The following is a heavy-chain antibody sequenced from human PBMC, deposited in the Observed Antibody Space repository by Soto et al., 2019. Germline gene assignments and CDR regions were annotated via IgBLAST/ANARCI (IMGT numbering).Heavy chain of an antibody. CDR2: IYYSGST. D-gene: IGHD3-3*01. Sequence: PSETLSLTCTVSGGSISSSSYYWGWIRQPPGKGLEWIGSIYYSGSTYYNPSLKSRVTISVDTSKNQFSLKLSSVTAADTAVYYCASETSIFGVAAHFDYWGQGTLVTVSS. V-gene: IGHV4-39*01. CDR3: ASETSIFGVAAHFDY. CDR1: GGSISSSSYY. J-gene: IGHJ4*02.